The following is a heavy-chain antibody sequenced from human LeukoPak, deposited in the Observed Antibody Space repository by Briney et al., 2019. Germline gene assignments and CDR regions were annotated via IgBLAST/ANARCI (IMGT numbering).Heavy chain of an antibody. CDR3: ARDRTGPSGGFDY. CDR2: IHYSGST. Sequence: SQTLSLTCTVSGGSISSGGYYWSWIRQHPGKCLEWIGYIHYSGSTYYNPSLKSRVTISVDTSKNQFSLELSSVTAADTAVYYCARDRTGPSGGFDYWGQGTLVTVSS. D-gene: IGHD1-1*01. V-gene: IGHV4-31*03. J-gene: IGHJ4*02. CDR1: GGSISSGGYY.